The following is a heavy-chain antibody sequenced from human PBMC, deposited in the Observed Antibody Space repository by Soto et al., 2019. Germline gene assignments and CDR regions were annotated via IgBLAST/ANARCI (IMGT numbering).Heavy chain of an antibody. Sequence: PGGSLRLSCAAPGFTFSSYSMNWVRQAPGKGLEWVSYISSSSSTIYYADSVKGRFTISRDNAKNSLYLQMNSLRDEDTAVYYCAKDPDYYDSSGYRPLWGQGTLVTVS. J-gene: IGHJ4*02. V-gene: IGHV3-48*02. CDR1: GFTFSSYS. CDR3: AKDPDYYDSSGYRPL. CDR2: ISSSSSTI. D-gene: IGHD3-22*01.